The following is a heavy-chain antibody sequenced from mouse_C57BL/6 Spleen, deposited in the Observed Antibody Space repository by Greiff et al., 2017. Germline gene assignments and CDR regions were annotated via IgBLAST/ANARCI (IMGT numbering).Heavy chain of an antibody. CDR2: IYPGDGDT. Sequence: QVQLQQSGPELVKPGASVKISCKASGYAFSSSWMNWVKQRPGKGLEWIGRIYPGDGDTNYNGKFKGKATLTADKSSSTAYMQLSSLTSEDSAVYFCARWKNSYFDYWGKGTTLTVSS. J-gene: IGHJ2*01. CDR1: GYAFSSSW. CDR3: ARWKNSYFDY. V-gene: IGHV1-82*01.